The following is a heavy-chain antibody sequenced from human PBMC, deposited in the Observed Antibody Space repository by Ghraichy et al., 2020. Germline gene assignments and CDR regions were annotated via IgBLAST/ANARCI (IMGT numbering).Heavy chain of an antibody. J-gene: IGHJ4*02. CDR2: IYWDDYK. V-gene: IGHV2-5*02. CDR1: GFSVTTKGVG. Sequence: SGPTLVKPTQTLTLTCAVSGFSVTTKGVGVGWIRQPPGKALEWLALIYWDDYKRHSPSLQSRLSISRDPSKNRVVLTMTHMDPVDTGTYFCARIPPLCSSMACHKEEFFDFWGPGTLLTVSS. CDR3: ARIPPLCSSMACHKEEFFDF. D-gene: IGHD2/OR15-2a*01.